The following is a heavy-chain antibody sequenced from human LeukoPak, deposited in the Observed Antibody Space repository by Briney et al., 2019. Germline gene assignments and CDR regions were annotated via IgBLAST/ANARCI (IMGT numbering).Heavy chain of an antibody. CDR1: GGSISSYY. Sequence: PSETLSLTCTVSGGSISSYYWSWIRQPAGNGLEWIGRIYARGSTVYTPSLKSRVSMSLDTSKNQFSLKLDSVTAADTAVYYCAGGQGLSSDWLNFDYWGQGALVTVSS. D-gene: IGHD6-19*01. CDR2: IYARGST. V-gene: IGHV4-4*07. J-gene: IGHJ4*02. CDR3: AGGQGLSSDWLNFDY.